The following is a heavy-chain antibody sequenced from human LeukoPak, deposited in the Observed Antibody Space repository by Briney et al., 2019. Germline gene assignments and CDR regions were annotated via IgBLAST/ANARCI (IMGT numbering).Heavy chain of an antibody. Sequence: SETLSLTCTVSGDTISGFSWSWIRQPAGKGLEWIGRIYSSGSTNYSPPLRSRVTLSVDTKNHFALKVNSVTAADTAVYYCARDRAGFFDDWGQGTLVTVSS. J-gene: IGHJ4*02. CDR1: GDTISGFS. D-gene: IGHD6-13*01. CDR2: IYSSGST. V-gene: IGHV4-4*07. CDR3: ARDRAGFFDD.